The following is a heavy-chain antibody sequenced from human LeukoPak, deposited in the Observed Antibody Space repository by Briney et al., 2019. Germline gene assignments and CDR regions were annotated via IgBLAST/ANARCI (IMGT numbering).Heavy chain of an antibody. Sequence: GGSLRLSCAASGFTVSSNYMSWVRQAPGKGLEWVSIIYSGGSTYYAASVKGRFTISRHNFKNTLYLQMNSLRPEDTAVYYCARELTSGDYYYGMDVWGQGTTVTVSS. D-gene: IGHD2-21*01. J-gene: IGHJ6*02. CDR3: ARELTSGDYYYGMDV. V-gene: IGHV3-53*04. CDR2: IYSGGST. CDR1: GFTVSSNY.